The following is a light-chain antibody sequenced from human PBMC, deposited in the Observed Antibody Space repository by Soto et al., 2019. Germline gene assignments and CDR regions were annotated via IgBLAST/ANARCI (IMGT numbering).Light chain of an antibody. J-gene: IGLJ1*01. CDR1: GSDVGDYDY. CDR2: EVS. V-gene: IGLV2-14*01. Sequence: QSALTQPASVSGSPGESITISCTGTGSDVGDYDYVSWYQHHPGKAPKLMIYEVSNRPSGVSNRFSGSKSGNTASLTISGLQAEDEADYFCSSYTSSQAYVFXTGTKVTVL. CDR3: SSYTSSQAYV.